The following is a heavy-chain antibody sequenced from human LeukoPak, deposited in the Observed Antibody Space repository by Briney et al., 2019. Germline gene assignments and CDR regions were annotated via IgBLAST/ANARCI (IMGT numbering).Heavy chain of an antibody. CDR2: ISGSGGST. D-gene: IGHD6-19*01. CDR3: AKASGWYGNYGMDV. Sequence: GSLRLSCAASGFTFSSYAMSWVRQAPGKGLEWVSAISGSGGSTYYADSVKGRFTISRDNSKNTLYLQMNSLRAEDTAVYYCAKASGWYGNYGMDVWGQGTTVTVSS. V-gene: IGHV3-23*01. J-gene: IGHJ6*02. CDR1: GFTFSSYA.